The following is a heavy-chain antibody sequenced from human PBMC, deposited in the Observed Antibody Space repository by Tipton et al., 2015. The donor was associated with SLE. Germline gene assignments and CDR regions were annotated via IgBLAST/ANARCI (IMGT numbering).Heavy chain of an antibody. J-gene: IGHJ4*02. Sequence: TLSLTCAVYGGSISNYHWSWIRQPPGKGLEWIGYIDYSGYTKYNPSLKSRATISVDTSKNQFSLKLSSVTAADTAIYYCARDRDTAKVFIDWGQGTLVTVSS. V-gene: IGHV4-59*12. CDR3: ARDRDTAKVFID. CDR2: IDYSGYT. D-gene: IGHD5-18*01. CDR1: GGSISNYH.